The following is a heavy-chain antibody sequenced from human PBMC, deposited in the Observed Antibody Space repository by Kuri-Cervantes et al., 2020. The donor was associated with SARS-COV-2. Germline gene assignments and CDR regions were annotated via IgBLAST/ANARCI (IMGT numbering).Heavy chain of an antibody. CDR1: GGSVSSGSYY. J-gene: IGHJ4*02. V-gene: IGHV4-61*01. Sequence: SETLSLTCTVSGGSVSSGSYYWSWIRQPPGKGLEWIGYIYYSGSTNYNPSLKSRVTISVDTSKNQFSLKLSSVTAADTAVYYCARDPLDYWGQGTLVTVSS. CDR2: IYYSGST. CDR3: ARDPLDY.